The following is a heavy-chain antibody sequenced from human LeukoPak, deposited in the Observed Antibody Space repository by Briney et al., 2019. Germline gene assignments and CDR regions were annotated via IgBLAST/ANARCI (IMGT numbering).Heavy chain of an antibody. Sequence: GGSLRLSCAASGFTFSSYSMNWVRQAPGKGLEWVSYISTSSSTIYYADSVKGRFTISRDNAKNSLYLQMNSLRAEDTAVYYCARRYVSGAFDIWGQGTMVTVSS. V-gene: IGHV3-48*01. CDR3: ARRYVSGAFDI. D-gene: IGHD1-14*01. CDR2: ISTSSSTI. J-gene: IGHJ3*02. CDR1: GFTFSSYS.